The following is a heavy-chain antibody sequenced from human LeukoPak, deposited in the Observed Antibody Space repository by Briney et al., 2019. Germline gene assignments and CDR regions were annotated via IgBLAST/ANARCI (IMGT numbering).Heavy chain of an antibody. CDR2: IYYSGST. J-gene: IGHJ5*02. CDR1: GGSISSSSYY. Sequence: SETLSLTCTVSGGSISSSSYYWGWIRQPPGKGLEWIGSIYYSGSTYYNPSLKSRVTISVDTSKNQFSLKLSSVTAADTAVYYCARAYYYDSSGYYLNWFDPWGQGTLVTVSS. D-gene: IGHD3-22*01. V-gene: IGHV4-39*07. CDR3: ARAYYYDSSGYYLNWFDP.